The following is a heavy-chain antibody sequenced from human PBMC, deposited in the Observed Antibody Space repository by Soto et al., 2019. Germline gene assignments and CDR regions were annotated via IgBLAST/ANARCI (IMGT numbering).Heavy chain of an antibody. D-gene: IGHD3-22*01. Sequence: QVQLVQSGAEVKKPGSSVKVSCKASGGTFSSYAISWVRQAPGQGLEGMGGIIPIFGTANYAQKFQGRVTITADESTSTAYIELSSLRSEDTAVYYCASYYYDSSGYYSHFDYWGQGTLFTVSS. CDR2: IIPIFGTA. CDR3: ASYYYDSSGYYSHFDY. V-gene: IGHV1-69*01. CDR1: GGTFSSYA. J-gene: IGHJ4*02.